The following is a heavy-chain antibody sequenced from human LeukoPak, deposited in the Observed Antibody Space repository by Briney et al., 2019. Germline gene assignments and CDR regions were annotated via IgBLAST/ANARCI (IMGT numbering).Heavy chain of an antibody. CDR2: IYPGDSDT. Sequence: GESLKISCKGSGXSFTSYWIGWVRQMPGKGLEWMVIIYPGDSDTRYSPSFQGQVTISADKSISTAYLQWSSLKASDTAMYYCARLLFRVGSELDYWGQGILVTVSS. D-gene: IGHD2-21*02. CDR1: GXSFTSYW. CDR3: ARLLFRVGSELDY. J-gene: IGHJ4*02. V-gene: IGHV5-51*01.